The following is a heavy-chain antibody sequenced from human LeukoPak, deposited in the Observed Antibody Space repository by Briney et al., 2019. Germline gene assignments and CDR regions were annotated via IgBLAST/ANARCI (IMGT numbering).Heavy chain of an antibody. J-gene: IGHJ4*02. CDR3: ARDGQQWLLLDY. CDR2: ISYDGSNK. Sequence: GGSLRLSCAASGFTFSSYAMHWVRQAPGKGLEWVAVISYDGSNKYYADSVKGRFTISRDNSKNTLYLQMNSLRAEDTAVYYCARDGQQWLLLDYWGQGTLVTVSS. D-gene: IGHD3-22*01. CDR1: GFTFSSYA. V-gene: IGHV3-30*04.